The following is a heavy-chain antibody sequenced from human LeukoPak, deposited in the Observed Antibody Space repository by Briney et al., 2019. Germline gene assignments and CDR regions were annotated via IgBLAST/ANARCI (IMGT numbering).Heavy chain of an antibody. CDR2: ISSSNTYI. Sequence: GGSLRLSCAASGFTFSSYTMNWVRQAPGKGLEWVSSISSSNTYIYYADSVKGRFTISRDNAKNSLYPQMNSLRAEDTAVYYCARVGNYPDNWFDPWGQGTLVTVSS. CDR3: ARVGNYPDNWFDP. V-gene: IGHV3-21*06. J-gene: IGHJ5*02. CDR1: GFTFSSYT. D-gene: IGHD1-7*01.